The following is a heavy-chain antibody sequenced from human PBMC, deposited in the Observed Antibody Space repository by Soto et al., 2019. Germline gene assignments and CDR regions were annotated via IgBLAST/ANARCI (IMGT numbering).Heavy chain of an antibody. Sequence: GGSLRLSCAASGFTFSSYAMHWVRQAPGKGLEWVAVISYDGSNKYYADSVKGRFTISRGNSKNTLYLQMNSLRAEDTAVYYCASMYYYGSGSYSAQPEDYGMDVWGQGTTVTVSS. CDR1: GFTFSSYA. J-gene: IGHJ6*02. V-gene: IGHV3-30-3*01. CDR2: ISYDGSNK. D-gene: IGHD3-10*01. CDR3: ASMYYYGSGSYSAQPEDYGMDV.